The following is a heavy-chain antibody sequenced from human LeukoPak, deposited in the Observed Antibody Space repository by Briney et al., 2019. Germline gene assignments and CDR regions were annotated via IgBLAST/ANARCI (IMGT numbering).Heavy chain of an antibody. CDR3: ARPELPGWSVLFDF. CDR2: ISSSSSYI. V-gene: IGHV3-21*01. J-gene: IGHJ4*02. Sequence: GSLRLSCAASGFTFSSYSMNWVRQAPGKGLEWVSSISSSSSYIYYADSVKGRFTISRDNAKNSLYLQMNSLRVDDTAVYYCARPELPGWSVLFDFWGQGTLVTVSS. D-gene: IGHD2-15*01. CDR1: GFTFSSYS.